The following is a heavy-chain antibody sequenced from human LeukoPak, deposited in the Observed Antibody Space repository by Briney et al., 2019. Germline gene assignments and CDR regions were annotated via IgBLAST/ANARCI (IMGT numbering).Heavy chain of an antibody. J-gene: IGHJ6*03. CDR2: FSGSGGTT. Sequence: RGSLRLSCAASGFTFSSYAMNWVRQAPGRGLEWVSGFSGSGGTTYYADSVKGRFTISRDNSKNTLYLQMNSLRAEDTAVYYCANGNRCTSPNCLGYYYFYMDVWGKGTTVTVSS. D-gene: IGHD2-8*01. CDR3: ANGNRCTSPNCLGYYYFYMDV. CDR1: GFTFSSYA. V-gene: IGHV3-23*01.